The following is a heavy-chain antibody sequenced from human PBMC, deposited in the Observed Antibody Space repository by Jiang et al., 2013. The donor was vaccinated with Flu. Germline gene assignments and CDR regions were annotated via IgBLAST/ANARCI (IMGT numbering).Heavy chain of an antibody. CDR3: ARGYGGKGGNWFDP. CDR1: GGTFSSYA. V-gene: IGHV1-69*06. J-gene: IGHJ5*02. D-gene: IGHD4-23*01. CDR2: IIPIFGTA. Sequence: VSCKASGGTFSSYAISWVRQAPGQGLEWMGGIIPIFGTANYAQKFQGRVTITADKSTSTAYMELSSLRSEDTAVYYCARGYGGKGGNWFDPWGQGTLVTVSS.